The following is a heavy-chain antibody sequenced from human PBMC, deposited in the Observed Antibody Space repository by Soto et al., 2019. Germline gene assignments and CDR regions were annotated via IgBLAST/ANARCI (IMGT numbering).Heavy chain of an antibody. Sequence: PGGSLRFSCTAPGVNLRNYWMHWVRQAPGKGLVWVSRINSGGSNIKYADSVKGRFTISRDNSKNTLYLQMNSLRAEDTAVYYCAKVPSIAARREYYFDYWGQGTLVTVS. CDR3: AKVPSIAARREYYFDY. J-gene: IGHJ4*02. V-gene: IGHV3-74*03. CDR1: GVNLRNYW. CDR2: INSGGSNI. D-gene: IGHD6-6*01.